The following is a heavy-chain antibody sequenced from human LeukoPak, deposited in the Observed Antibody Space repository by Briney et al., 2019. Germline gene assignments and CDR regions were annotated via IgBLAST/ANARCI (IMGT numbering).Heavy chain of an antibody. J-gene: IGHJ6*02. D-gene: IGHD2-15*01. V-gene: IGHV4-4*07. Sequence: SETLSLTCTVSGGSISSDYWSWIRQPAGKGLEWIGRIYTSGSTNYNPSLKSRVTMSVDTSKNQFSLKLSSVTAADTAVYYCAGSSGGSAYYYYGMDVWGQGTTVTVYS. CDR2: IYTSGST. CDR1: GGSISSDY. CDR3: AGSSGGSAYYYYGMDV.